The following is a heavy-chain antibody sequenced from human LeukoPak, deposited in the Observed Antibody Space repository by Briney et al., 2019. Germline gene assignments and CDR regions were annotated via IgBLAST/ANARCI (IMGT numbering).Heavy chain of an antibody. V-gene: IGHV3-48*04. J-gene: IGHJ4*02. CDR1: GFSFTDYP. CDR2: ITGSGTSI. D-gene: IGHD5-24*01. CDR3: ATNPKSRAGFFDF. Sequence: GGSLRLSCATSGFSFTDYPMNGVRQAPGKGLEWVSYITGSGTSIYYADSVKGRFTISRDNAKNSLYLQMNSLRAEDTAVYYCATNPKSRAGFFDFWGQGTLVTVSS.